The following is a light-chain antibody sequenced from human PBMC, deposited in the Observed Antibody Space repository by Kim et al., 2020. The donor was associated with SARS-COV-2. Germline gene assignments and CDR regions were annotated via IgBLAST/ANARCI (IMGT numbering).Light chain of an antibody. Sequence: GQSINISCTGTSSDVGGYKYVSWYQQHPGKAPKLMIYDVSNRPSGVSNRFSGSKSGNTASLTISGLQAEDEADYYCSSYTSSTSVVFGGGTQLTVL. CDR2: DVS. CDR3: SSYTSSTSVV. CDR1: SSDVGGYKY. V-gene: IGLV2-14*03. J-gene: IGLJ2*01.